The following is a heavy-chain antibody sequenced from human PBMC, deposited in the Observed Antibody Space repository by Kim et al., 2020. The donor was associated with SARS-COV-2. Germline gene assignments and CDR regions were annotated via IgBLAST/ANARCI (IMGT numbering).Heavy chain of an antibody. J-gene: IGHJ4*02. D-gene: IGHD3-10*01. V-gene: IGHV4-61*01. CDR3: AGRGLRVASD. Sequence: SETLSLTCIVSGVPVSSGNYYWRWIRQPPGMGLEWIGYVSASGFSNYNPSLKSRVALSVDTSKNHFSLSLSSVTAADTAVYYSAGRGLRVASDWGQGILVCVAS. CDR1: GVPVSSGNYY. CDR2: VSASGFS.